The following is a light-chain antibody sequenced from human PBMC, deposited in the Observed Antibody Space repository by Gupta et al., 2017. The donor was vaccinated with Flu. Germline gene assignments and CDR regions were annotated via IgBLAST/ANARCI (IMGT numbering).Light chain of an antibody. CDR1: NSDIGAYNY. V-gene: IGLV2-14*01. Sequence: GTNSDIGAYNYVSWYQQHPGKAPKLVIFEVNNRPSGVSNRFSGSKSGNTASLTITELQAEDEAHYYCSSYTGSYTLFGGGTKLTVL. CDR2: EVN. J-gene: IGLJ2*01. CDR3: SSYTGSYTL.